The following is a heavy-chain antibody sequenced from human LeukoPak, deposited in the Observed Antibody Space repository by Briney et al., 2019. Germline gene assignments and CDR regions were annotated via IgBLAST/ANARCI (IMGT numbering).Heavy chain of an antibody. V-gene: IGHV5-51*01. CDR2: IYLGDSDT. Sequence: GGSLRLSCKGSGYSFTSYWIGCVRQLPGKGLEWMGIIYLGDSDTRYSPSFQDQVTTSADKSISTAYLQWSSLKAPDTAMYYCARRIAVAGSNRCDPWGEGTLVTVSS. D-gene: IGHD6-19*01. CDR1: GYSFTSYW. J-gene: IGHJ5*02. CDR3: ARRIAVAGSNRCDP.